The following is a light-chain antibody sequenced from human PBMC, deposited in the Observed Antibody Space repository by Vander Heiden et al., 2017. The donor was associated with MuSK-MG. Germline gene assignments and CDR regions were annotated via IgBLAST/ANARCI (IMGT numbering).Light chain of an antibody. CDR2: QDS. Sequence: SYELTQPPSVSVSPGQTASITCSGDKLGDKYACWYQQKPGQSPVLVFYQDSKRPSGIHERFSGSNSANTANLTISGTQDVDDSYDYCQEWESRTWVFGGGTKLTVL. CDR1: KLGDKY. V-gene: IGLV3-1*01. CDR3: QEWESRTWV. J-gene: IGLJ2*01.